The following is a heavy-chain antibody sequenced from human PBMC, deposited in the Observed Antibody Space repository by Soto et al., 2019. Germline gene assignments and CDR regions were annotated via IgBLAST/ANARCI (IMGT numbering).Heavy chain of an antibody. J-gene: IGHJ4*02. CDR2: IYYSGST. CDR1: GGSISSGGYY. CDR3: ARALGLTGTLPLFDY. V-gene: IGHV4-31*03. Sequence: TLSLTCTVSGGSISSGGYYWSWIRQHPGKGLEWIGYIYYSGSTYYNPSLKSRVTISIDTSKSHFSLKLYSVTAADTAVYYCARALGLTGTLPLFDYWGQGALVTVSS. D-gene: IGHD1-1*01.